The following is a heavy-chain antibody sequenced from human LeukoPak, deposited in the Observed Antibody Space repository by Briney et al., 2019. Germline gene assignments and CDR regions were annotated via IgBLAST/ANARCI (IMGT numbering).Heavy chain of an antibody. D-gene: IGHD1-7*01. CDR3: STGTTEYYFDY. J-gene: IGHJ4*02. CDR1: GFTFSSYW. CDR2: IKQDGSEK. Sequence: GGSLRLSCAASGFTFSSYWMSWVRQAPGKGLEWVANIKQDGSEKYYVDSVKGRFTISGDNAKNSLYLQMNSLRAEDTAVYYCSTGTTEYYFDYWGQGTLVTVSS. V-gene: IGHV3-7*01.